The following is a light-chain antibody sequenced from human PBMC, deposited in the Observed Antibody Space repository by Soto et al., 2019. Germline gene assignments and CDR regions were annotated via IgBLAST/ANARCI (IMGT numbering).Light chain of an antibody. CDR2: ETN. V-gene: IGLV2-23*01. J-gene: IGLJ1*01. CDR3: CSYAGSSTYV. Sequence: QSALTQPASVSWTPGQSLTISCTGASNDVGTYDFVSWYQQHPGKAPKLLIYETNKRPSGVSSRFSGSKSGNTASLTISGLQAEDEADYYCCSYAGSSTYVFGTGTKLTVL. CDR1: SNDVGTYDF.